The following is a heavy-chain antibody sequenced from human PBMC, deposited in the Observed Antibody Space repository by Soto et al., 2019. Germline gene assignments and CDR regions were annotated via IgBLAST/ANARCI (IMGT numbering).Heavy chain of an antibody. V-gene: IGHV3-23*01. CDR2: LVGSGGST. J-gene: IGHJ5*02. Sequence: EVQLLESGGGLVQPGGSLRLSCAASGFTFSSYAMNWVRQAPGKGLEWVSALVGSGGSTDYADSVKGRFTISRDNSKNTRYRQMNSLRAEDTAVYYGANANNGSYSWFDPWGRGTLVTVSS. CDR3: ANANNGSYSWFDP. CDR1: GFTFSSYA. D-gene: IGHD1-26*01.